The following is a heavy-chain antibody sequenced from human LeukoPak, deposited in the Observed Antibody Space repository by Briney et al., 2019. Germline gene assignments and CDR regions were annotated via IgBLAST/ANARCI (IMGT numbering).Heavy chain of an antibody. V-gene: IGHV3-66*01. J-gene: IGHJ4*02. CDR2: IYSGGST. D-gene: IGHD6-13*01. CDR3: ASAEQQRVHFDF. CDR1: GFTVSSNY. Sequence: PGGSLRLSCTASGFTVSSNYMSWVRQAPGKGLEWVAVIYSGGSTYYADSVKGRFTISRDNSKNTLYLQMNSLRAEDTAVYYCASAEQQRVHFDFWAQGTLVTVP.